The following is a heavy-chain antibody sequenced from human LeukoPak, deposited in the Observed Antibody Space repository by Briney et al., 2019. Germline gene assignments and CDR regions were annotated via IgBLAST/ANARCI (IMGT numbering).Heavy chain of an antibody. J-gene: IGHJ4*02. CDR3: ARRSYGLLYFDY. V-gene: IGHV4-39*01. CDR1: GGSISSSSYY. D-gene: IGHD5-18*01. CDR2: IYYSGST. Sequence: SETLSLTCTVSGGSISSSSYYWGWIRQPPGKWLEWIGSIYYSGSTYYNPSLKSRVTISVDTSKNQFSLKLSSVTAADTAVYYCARRSYGLLYFDYWGQGTLVTVSS.